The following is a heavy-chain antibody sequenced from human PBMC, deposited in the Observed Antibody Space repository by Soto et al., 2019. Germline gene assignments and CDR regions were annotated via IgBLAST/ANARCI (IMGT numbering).Heavy chain of an antibody. CDR1: GGTFSDFA. V-gene: IGHV1-69*06. J-gene: IGHJ6*02. D-gene: IGHD3-16*01. Sequence: QVQLVQSGAEMRKPGSSLRVSCKASGGTFSDFAFSWVRQAPGQGLEWMGGIVPRFGSPNYAQKFGGRVTISAETSTRTVYMEVSSLRFDDTAVYFCARDRIQLRLGKYSLTGMDVWGQGTTITVSS. CDR3: ARDRIQLRLGKYSLTGMDV. CDR2: IVPRFGSP.